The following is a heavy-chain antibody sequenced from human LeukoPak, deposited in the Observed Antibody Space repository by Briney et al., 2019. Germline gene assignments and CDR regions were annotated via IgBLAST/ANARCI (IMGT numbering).Heavy chain of an antibody. D-gene: IGHD6-19*01. Sequence: GGSLRLSCAASGFTVRSNYMTWVRRAPGKGLEWVSVIYSGGSTYYAASVKGRFTISRDNSKNTLYLQMNSLRAEDTAVYYCARVAEAGAIDYWGQGTLVTVSS. V-gene: IGHV3-53*01. CDR1: GFTVRSNY. J-gene: IGHJ4*02. CDR2: IYSGGST. CDR3: ARVAEAGAIDY.